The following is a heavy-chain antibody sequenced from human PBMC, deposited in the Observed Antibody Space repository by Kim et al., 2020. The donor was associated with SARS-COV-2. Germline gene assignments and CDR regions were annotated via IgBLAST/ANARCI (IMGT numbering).Heavy chain of an antibody. D-gene: IGHD1-1*01. J-gene: IGHJ4*02. Sequence: GGSLRLSCATSGLSFTNDWMSWVRQVPGKGLEWVARIKSQFDGATTDYAEPMKDRFIISRDDSTNTFYQHMNSLNTEDTAVYYCTADEFQYGGTSGISDLGGQGTLVSVS. V-gene: IGHV3-15*01. CDR1: GLSFTNDW. CDR3: TADEFQYGGTSGISDL. CDR2: IKSQFDGATT.